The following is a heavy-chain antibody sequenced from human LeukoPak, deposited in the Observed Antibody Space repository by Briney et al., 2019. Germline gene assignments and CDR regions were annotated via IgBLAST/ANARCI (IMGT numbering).Heavy chain of an antibody. CDR1: GFTFTSYA. V-gene: IGHV3-23*01. CDR3: AKTGRGTTTFHYFDY. D-gene: IGHD1-26*01. J-gene: IGHJ4*02. CDR2: VSGSGGST. Sequence: GGCLRLSCVASGFTFTSYAMTWVRQAPGKELAWVSVVSGSGGSTYHADSAKGRFTISKDNSKKTLYLQMNSLRAEDTAVYYCAKTGRGTTTFHYFDYWGQGTLVTVSS.